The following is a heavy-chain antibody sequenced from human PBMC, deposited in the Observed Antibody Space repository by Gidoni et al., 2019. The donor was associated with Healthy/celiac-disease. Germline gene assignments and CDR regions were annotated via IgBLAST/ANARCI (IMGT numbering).Heavy chain of an antibody. CDR3: ATAKQTSYEIYYYYGMDV. CDR2: FDSEDGET. Sequence: QVQLVQSGAEVKKPGASVKVSCKVSGYTLTELSMHWVRQAPGKGLEWMGGFDSEDGETIYAQKFQGRVPMTEDTSTDTAYMELSSLRSEDTAVYYCATAKQTSYEIYYYYGMDVWGQGTTVTVSS. V-gene: IGHV1-24*01. J-gene: IGHJ6*02. CDR1: GYTLTELS. D-gene: IGHD3-3*01.